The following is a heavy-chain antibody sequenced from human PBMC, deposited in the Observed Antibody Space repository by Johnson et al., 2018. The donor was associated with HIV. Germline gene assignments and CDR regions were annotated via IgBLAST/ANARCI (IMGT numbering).Heavy chain of an antibody. CDR1: GFTFSSYG. Sequence: QVQLVESGGGVVQPGRSLRLSCAASGFTFSSYGMHWVRQAPGKGLEWVAVISYDGSNENYADSVKGRFTISRDNSKNTLYLQMNSLRAEDTAVYYCAREGDGLRVSDDAFDIWGQGTMVTVSS. D-gene: IGHD3-16*01. CDR3: AREGDGLRVSDDAFDI. V-gene: IGHV3-30*03. CDR2: ISYDGSNE. J-gene: IGHJ3*02.